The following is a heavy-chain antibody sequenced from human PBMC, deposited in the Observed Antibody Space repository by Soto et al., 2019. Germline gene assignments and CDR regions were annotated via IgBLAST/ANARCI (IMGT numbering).Heavy chain of an antibody. D-gene: IGHD2-15*01. CDR2: INPIFGTA. CDR3: ARGWETVGAATAFAY. Sequence: QVQLVQSGAEVKKPGSSVKVSCKASGGTFSKYAINWVRQAPGRGLEWMGGINPIFGTAAYAQKFQGRVTITADKSTTTAYMEVSSVTSDDTAVYYCARGWETVGAATAFAYWGQGTLVTVSS. V-gene: IGHV1-69*06. CDR1: GGTFSKYA. J-gene: IGHJ4*02.